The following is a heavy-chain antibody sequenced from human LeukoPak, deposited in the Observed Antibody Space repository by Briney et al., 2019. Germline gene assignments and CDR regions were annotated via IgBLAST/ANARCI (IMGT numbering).Heavy chain of an antibody. CDR3: ARGSPGAYYFDY. D-gene: IGHD1-26*01. Sequence: SETLSPTCAVYGGSFSGYYWSWIRQPPGKGLEWIGEINHSGSTNYNPSLRSRVTISVDTSKNQFSLKLSSVTAADTAVYYCARGSPGAYYFDYWGQGTLVTVSS. CDR1: GGSFSGYY. J-gene: IGHJ4*02. V-gene: IGHV4-34*01. CDR2: INHSGST.